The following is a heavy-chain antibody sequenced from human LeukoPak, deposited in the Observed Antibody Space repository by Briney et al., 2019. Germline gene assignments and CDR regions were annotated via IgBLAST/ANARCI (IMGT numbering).Heavy chain of an antibody. CDR2: ISGSGGST. CDR1: GFTFSTYV. J-gene: IGHJ4*02. CDR3: VPQETTVTTF. D-gene: IGHD4-17*01. V-gene: IGHV3-23*01. Sequence: GGSLRLTCAASGFTFSTYVMSWFRQAPGKGLEWVSTISGSGGSTHYADSVKGRFTISRDDSKNTLYLQMKSLRAEDTAVYFCVPQETTVTTFWGQGTLVTVSS.